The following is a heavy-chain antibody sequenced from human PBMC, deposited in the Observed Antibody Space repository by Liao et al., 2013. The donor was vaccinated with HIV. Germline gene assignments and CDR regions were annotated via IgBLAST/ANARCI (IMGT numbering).Heavy chain of an antibody. J-gene: IGHJ6*03. D-gene: IGHD2-15*01. Sequence: QVQLQESGSGLVKPSETLSLTCTVSGGSISSYYWSWIRQPPGKGLEWIGYIYYSGSTNYNPSLKSRVTISVDTSKNQFSLKLSSVTAADTAVYYCARVVPTPHRLWYFYYMDVWGKGTTVTVSS. V-gene: IGHV4-59*01. CDR2: IYYSGST. CDR1: GGSISSYY. CDR3: ARVVPTPHRLWYFYYMDV.